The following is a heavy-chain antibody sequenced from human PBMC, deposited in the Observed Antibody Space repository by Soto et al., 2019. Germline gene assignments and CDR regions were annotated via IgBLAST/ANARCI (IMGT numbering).Heavy chain of an antibody. D-gene: IGHD1-26*01. V-gene: IGHV3-33*01. CDR2: IWYDGSNK. CDR3: AREKWELQGFLGY. J-gene: IGHJ4*02. Sequence: QVQLVESGGGVVQPGRSLRLSCAASGFTFSSYGMHWVRQAPGKGLEWVAVIWYDGSNKYYADSVKGRFTISRDNSKNTLYLQMNSLRAEDTAVYYCAREKWELQGFLGYWGQGTLVTVSS. CDR1: GFTFSSYG.